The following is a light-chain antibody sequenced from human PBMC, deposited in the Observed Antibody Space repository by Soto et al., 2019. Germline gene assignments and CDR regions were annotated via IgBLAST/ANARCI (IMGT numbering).Light chain of an antibody. CDR3: QQYKNWPPLT. J-gene: IGKJ4*01. CDR1: QSVSSN. V-gene: IGKV3-15*01. Sequence: EIVMTQPPATLSLSPGERDTLSCRASQSVSSNLAWYQQKPGQAPRLLIYGAFTRATGIPARFSGSGSGTEFTLTISSLQSEDFAVYYCQQYKNWPPLTFGGGTKVDIK. CDR2: GAF.